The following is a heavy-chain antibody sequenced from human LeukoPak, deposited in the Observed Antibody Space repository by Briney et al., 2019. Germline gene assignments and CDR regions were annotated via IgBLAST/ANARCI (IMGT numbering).Heavy chain of an antibody. V-gene: IGHV4-59*01. D-gene: IGHD4-23*01. CDR2: IYYSGST. J-gene: IGHJ4*02. CDR1: GGSISTYY. CDR3: AREDTGGLDH. Sequence: PSETLSLTCTVSGGSISTYYWSWIRQPPGKGLEWIGDIYYSGSTNYSPSLKSRLTISVDTSKNQFSLKLSSATAADTAVYYCAREDTGGLDHWGQGILVTVSP.